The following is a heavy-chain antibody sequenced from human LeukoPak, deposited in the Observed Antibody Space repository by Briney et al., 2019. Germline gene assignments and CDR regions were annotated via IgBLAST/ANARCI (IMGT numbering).Heavy chain of an antibody. J-gene: IGHJ6*02. Sequence: GGSLRLSCAASGYTFSSYAMSWVRQAPGKGLEWVSAISGSGGSTYYADSVKGRFTISRDNSKNTLYLQMNSLRAEDTAVYYCAKVEEKVAVFYYYGMDVWGQGTTVTVSS. V-gene: IGHV3-23*01. CDR3: AKVEEKVAVFYYYGMDV. CDR1: GYTFSSYA. D-gene: IGHD6-19*01. CDR2: ISGSGGST.